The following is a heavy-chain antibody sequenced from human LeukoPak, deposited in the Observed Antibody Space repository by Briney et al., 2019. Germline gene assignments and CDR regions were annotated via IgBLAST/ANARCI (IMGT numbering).Heavy chain of an antibody. CDR2: IIPILGIA. V-gene: IGHV1-69*04. D-gene: IGHD2-15*01. CDR3: ARLVVAATEDAFDI. J-gene: IGHJ3*02. CDR1: GGTFSSYA. Sequence: GASVKVSCKASGGTFSSYAISWVRQAPGQGLEWMGRIIPILGIANYAQKFQGRVTITADKSTSTAYMELSSLSSEDTAVYYCARLVVAATEDAFDIWGQGTMVTVSS.